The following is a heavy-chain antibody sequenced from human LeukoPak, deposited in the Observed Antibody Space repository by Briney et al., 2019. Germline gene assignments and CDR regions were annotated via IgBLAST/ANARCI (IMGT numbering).Heavy chain of an antibody. V-gene: IGHV3-43*01. CDR1: GFIFDDYT. D-gene: IGHD6-19*01. J-gene: IGHJ4*02. Sequence: PGGSLRLSCAASGFIFDDYTMHWVRQAPGKGLEWVALISWDGGSTYYADSVKGRFTISRDNSKNSLYLQMNSLRTEDTALYYCAKDHPSGWYGESYYYFDYWGQGTLVTVSS. CDR3: AKDHPSGWYGESYYYFDY. CDR2: ISWDGGST.